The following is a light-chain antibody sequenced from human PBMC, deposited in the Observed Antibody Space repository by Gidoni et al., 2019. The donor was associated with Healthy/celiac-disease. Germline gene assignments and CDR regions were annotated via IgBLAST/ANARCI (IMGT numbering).Light chain of an antibody. Sequence: IQLTQSPSSLSASVGDRVTITCRASQSISSYLNWYQQKPGKATKLLIYAASSLQSGVPKRFSGSGSGTDLNMTISSLQPEDFATYYCQQSYSTTETFGQGTKMEI. CDR2: AAS. J-gene: IGKJ1*01. CDR1: QSISSY. CDR3: QQSYSTTET. V-gene: IGKV1-39*01.